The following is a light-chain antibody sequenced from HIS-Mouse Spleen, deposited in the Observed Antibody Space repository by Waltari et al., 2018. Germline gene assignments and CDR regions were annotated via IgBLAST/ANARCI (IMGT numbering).Light chain of an antibody. CDR3: YSTDSSGNHRV. CDR2: EDS. V-gene: IGLV3-10*01. J-gene: IGLJ2*01. CDR1: ALPTQY. Sequence: SYELTQPPSVSVSPGQTARLTCSGDALPTQYAYSYQQKSGQAPGLVIYEDSKRPSGMPGRFSGSSSGTMATLTISGAQVEDEADYYCYSTDSSGNHRVFGGGTKLTVL.